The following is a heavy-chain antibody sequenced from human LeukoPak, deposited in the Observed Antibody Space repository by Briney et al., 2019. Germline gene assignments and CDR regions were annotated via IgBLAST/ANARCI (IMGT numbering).Heavy chain of an antibody. V-gene: IGHV3-74*01. CDR3: AREDFGVDY. CDR1: GSTFNSYY. CDR2: INRDGSDT. J-gene: IGHJ4*02. Sequence: GGSLRLSCAASGSTFNSYYMNWVRQAPGKGLVWVSRINRDGSDTIYADSVKGRFTISRDNAKNTLFLQMNSLRAEDTAVYYCAREDFGVDYWGQGTLVTVSS. D-gene: IGHD3-10*01.